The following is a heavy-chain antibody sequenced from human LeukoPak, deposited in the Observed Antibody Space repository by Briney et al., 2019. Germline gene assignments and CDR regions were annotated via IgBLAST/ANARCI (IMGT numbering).Heavy chain of an antibody. CDR1: GGSISSYY. D-gene: IGHD6-6*01. CDR3: ARSNYYYYYMDV. Sequence: PSETLSLTCTVSGGSISSYYWSWIRQPPGKGLEWIGYIYYSGSTNYNPSLKSRVTISVDTSKNQFSLKLSSVTAADTAVYYRARSNYYYYYMDVWGKGTTVTVSS. CDR2: IYYSGST. J-gene: IGHJ6*03. V-gene: IGHV4-59*01.